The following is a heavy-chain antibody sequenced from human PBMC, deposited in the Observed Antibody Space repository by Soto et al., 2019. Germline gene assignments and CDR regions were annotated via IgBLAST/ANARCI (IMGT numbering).Heavy chain of an antibody. D-gene: IGHD4-17*01. CDR1: GYTFTSYD. J-gene: IGHJ4*02. V-gene: IGHV1-8*01. Sequence: ASVKVSCKASGYTFTSYDINWVRQATGQGREWMGWMKPNSGNTGYAQKFQGRVTMTRTTSIIKAYMELSSLRSEDTAVYYCARGALYGDYTFDYWGQGTLVTVSS. CDR3: ARGALYGDYTFDY. CDR2: MKPNSGNT.